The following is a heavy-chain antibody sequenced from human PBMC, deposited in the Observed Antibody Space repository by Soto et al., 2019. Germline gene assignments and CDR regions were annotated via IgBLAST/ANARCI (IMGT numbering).Heavy chain of an antibody. CDR2: IDHSGSA. Sequence: QVQLQESGPGLVKPSQTLSLTCTVSAGSIRSGDYYWTWIRQPPGKGLEWIGYIDHSGSAYYNPSLKSRATITIDTSNNQFSLKMPSVNAADPAVYYCAGELGTFYFDHWGQGTLVSVSS. V-gene: IGHV4-30-4*01. CDR3: AGELGTFYFDH. CDR1: AGSIRSGDYY. J-gene: IGHJ4*02. D-gene: IGHD7-27*01.